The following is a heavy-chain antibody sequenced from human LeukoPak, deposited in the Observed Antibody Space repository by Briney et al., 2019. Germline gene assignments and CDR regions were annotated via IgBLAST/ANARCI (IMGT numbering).Heavy chain of an antibody. D-gene: IGHD3-9*01. CDR2: ISVGGGT. V-gene: IGHV3-48*03. CDR3: VGGGLPYFDY. J-gene: IGHJ4*02. CDR1: GFPFSSFE. Sequence: GGSLRLSCAASGFPFSSFEMNWVRQAPGKGLEWISYISVGGGTKYADSVKGRFTISRDNVKNSLYLQMNRLRAEDTAVYYCVGGGLPYFDYWGQGTLVTVSS.